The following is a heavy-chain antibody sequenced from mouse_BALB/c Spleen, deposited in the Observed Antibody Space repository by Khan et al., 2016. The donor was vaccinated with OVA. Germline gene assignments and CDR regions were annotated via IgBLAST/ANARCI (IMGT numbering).Heavy chain of an antibody. CDR2: IWGDGST. V-gene: IGHV2-6-7*01. D-gene: IGHD1-1*01. J-gene: IGHJ4*01. CDR1: GFSLTGYG. Sequence: QVQLKESGPGLVAPSQSLSITCTVSGFSLTGYGVNWVRQPPGKGLEWLGMIWGDGSTDYNSALKSRLSISKDNSKRQVFLKMNSLQTDDTARYYCASAYYYGRALDYWGQGTSVTVSS. CDR3: ASAYYYGRALDY.